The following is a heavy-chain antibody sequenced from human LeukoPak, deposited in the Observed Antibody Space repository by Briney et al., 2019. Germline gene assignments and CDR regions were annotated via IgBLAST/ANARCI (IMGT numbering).Heavy chain of an antibody. CDR3: ARETDIAAVANYFDY. J-gene: IGHJ4*02. CDR1: GYTFTSYY. D-gene: IGHD6-13*01. CDR2: INPSGGGT. Sequence: ASVKVSCKASGYTFTSYYIHWVRQAPGQGLEWMGIINPSGGGTTYAQKFQGRVTMTRDMSTSTVYMELSSLRSEDTAVYYCARETDIAAVANYFDYWGREPWSPSPQ. V-gene: IGHV1-46*01.